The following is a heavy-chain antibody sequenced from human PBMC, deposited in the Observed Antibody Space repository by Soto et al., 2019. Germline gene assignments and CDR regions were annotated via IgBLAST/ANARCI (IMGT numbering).Heavy chain of an antibody. CDR3: VKGISYGYDVLDY. CDR2: ISGSGGSI. Sequence: DVQLLESGGDWVQPGESLRLSCVASGFTFSSYAMNWVRQAPGMGLEWVSTISGSGGSIYYADSVKGRFAISRDNSKNTLFLQMSSLRVEDTAIYYCVKGISYGYDVLDYWGQGTLVTVSS. CDR1: GFTFSSYA. D-gene: IGHD5-18*01. J-gene: IGHJ4*02. V-gene: IGHV3-23*01.